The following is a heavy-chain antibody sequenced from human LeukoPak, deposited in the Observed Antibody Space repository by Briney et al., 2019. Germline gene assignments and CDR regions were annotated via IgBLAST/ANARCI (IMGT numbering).Heavy chain of an antibody. Sequence: SETLSLTCTVSGGSISSGSYYWSWIRQPAGKGLEWIGRIYTSGSTNYNPSLKSRVTISVDTSKYQFSLKLSSVTAADTAVYYCARSLGWFDPWGQGTLVTVSS. CDR2: IYTSGST. CDR3: ARSLGWFDP. J-gene: IGHJ5*02. V-gene: IGHV4-61*02. CDR1: GGSISSGSYY.